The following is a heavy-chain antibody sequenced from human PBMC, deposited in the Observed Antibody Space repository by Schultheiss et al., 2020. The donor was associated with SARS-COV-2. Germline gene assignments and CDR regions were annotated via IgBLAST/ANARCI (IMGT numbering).Heavy chain of an antibody. CDR3: ARGDQYSSSWYYYYYGMDV. D-gene: IGHD6-13*01. CDR1: GFTVSSNY. CDR2: ISYDGSNK. V-gene: IGHV3-30*03. J-gene: IGHJ6*02. Sequence: GGSLRLSCAASGFTVSSNYMSWVRQAPGKGLEWVAVISYDGSNKYYADSVKGRFTISRDNSKNTLYLQMNSLRAEDTAVYYCARGDQYSSSWYYYYYGMDVWGQGTTVTVSS.